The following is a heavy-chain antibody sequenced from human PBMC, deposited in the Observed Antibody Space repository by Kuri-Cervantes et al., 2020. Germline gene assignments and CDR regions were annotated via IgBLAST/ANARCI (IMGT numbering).Heavy chain of an antibody. CDR2: MNPNSGNT. CDR3: ARDRYDILTGHYLWGGYGMDV. V-gene: IGHV1-8*01. D-gene: IGHD3-9*01. CDR1: GYTFTSYD. J-gene: IGHJ6*02. Sequence: ASVKVSCKASGYTFTSYDINWVRQATGQGLEWMGWMNPNSGNTGYAQKFQGRVTMTRNTSISTAYMELSSLRSEDTAVYYCARDRYDILTGHYLWGGYGMDVWGQGTTVTVSS.